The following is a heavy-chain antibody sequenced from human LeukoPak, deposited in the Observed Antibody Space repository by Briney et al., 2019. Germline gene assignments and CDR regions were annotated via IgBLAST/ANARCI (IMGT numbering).Heavy chain of an antibody. Sequence: PGGSLRLSCAASGFTFSNNWMHWVRQAPGKGLVWVSRINPDGRRTDYADSVKGRFTISRDNAKNTLYLQMNSLRVEDTAVYYCARFSSAGEDYWGQGTLVTVSS. D-gene: IGHD2-15*01. CDR3: ARFSSAGEDY. CDR2: INPDGRRT. V-gene: IGHV3-74*01. J-gene: IGHJ4*02. CDR1: GFTFSNNW.